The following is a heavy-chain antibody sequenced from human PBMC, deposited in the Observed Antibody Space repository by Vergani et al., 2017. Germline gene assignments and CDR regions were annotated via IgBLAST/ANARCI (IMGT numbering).Heavy chain of an antibody. CDR2: ISGSGGST. CDR1: GFTFSSYA. CDR3: AKEAGWFGEPFDY. Sequence: AASGFTFSSYAMSWVRQAPGKGLEWVSAISGSGGSTYYADSVMGRFTISRDNSKNTLYLQMNSLRAEDTAVYYCAKEAGWFGEPFDYWGQGTLVTVSS. D-gene: IGHD3-10*01. V-gene: IGHV3-23*01. J-gene: IGHJ4*02.